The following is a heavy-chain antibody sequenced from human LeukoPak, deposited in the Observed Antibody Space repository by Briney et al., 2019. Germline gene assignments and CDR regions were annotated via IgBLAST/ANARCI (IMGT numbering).Heavy chain of an antibody. V-gene: IGHV4-34*01. J-gene: IGHJ6*02. CDR2: INHSGST. Sequence: SETLSLTCAVYGGSFSGYYWSWIRQPPGKGLEWIGEINHSGSTNYNPSLKSRVTISVDTSKNQFSLKLSSVTAADTAVYYCARGLKIVVGPAATRRGYGMDVWGQGTTVTVSS. CDR3: ARGLKIVVGPAATRRGYGMDV. CDR1: GGSFSGYY. D-gene: IGHD2-2*01.